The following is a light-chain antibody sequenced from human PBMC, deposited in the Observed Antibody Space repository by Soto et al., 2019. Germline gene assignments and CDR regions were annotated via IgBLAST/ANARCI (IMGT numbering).Light chain of an antibody. CDR2: TNN. CDR3: AAWDDSLKALV. Sequence: QSVLTQPPSASGTPGQRVSISCSGSSSNIGSYTVNWYQQLPGTAPKILIYTNNQRPSGVPDRFSGSKSGTSASLAISGLQSEDEADYYCAAWDDSLKALVFGGGTKLTVL. J-gene: IGLJ2*01. CDR1: SSNIGSYT. V-gene: IGLV1-44*01.